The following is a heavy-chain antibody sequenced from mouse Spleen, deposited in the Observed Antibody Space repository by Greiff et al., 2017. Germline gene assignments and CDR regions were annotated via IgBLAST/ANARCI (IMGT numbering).Heavy chain of an antibody. CDR3: TGQIPSYYYGSRGDY. V-gene: IGHV6-3*01. D-gene: IGHD1-1*01. J-gene: IGHJ2*01. Sequence: EVQGVESGGGLVQPGGSMKLSCVASGFTFSNYWMNWVRQSPEKGLEWVAQIRLKSDNYATHYAESVKGRFTISRDDSKSSVYLQMNNLRAEDTGIYYCTGQIPSYYYGSRGDYWGQGTTLTVSS. CDR2: IRLKSDNYAT. CDR1: GFTFSNYW.